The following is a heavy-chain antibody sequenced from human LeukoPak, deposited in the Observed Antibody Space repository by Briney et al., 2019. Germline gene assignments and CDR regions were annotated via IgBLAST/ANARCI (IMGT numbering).Heavy chain of an antibody. CDR3: ARKSYYDSSGYYSGWFNP. V-gene: IGHV1-69*13. J-gene: IGHJ5*02. Sequence: ASVKVSCKASGGTFSSYAISWVRQAPGQGLEWMGGIIPIFGTATYAQKFQGRVTITADESTSTAYMELSSLRSEDTAVYYCARKSYYDSSGYYSGWFNPWGQGTLVTVSS. CDR1: GGTFSSYA. CDR2: IIPIFGTA. D-gene: IGHD3-22*01.